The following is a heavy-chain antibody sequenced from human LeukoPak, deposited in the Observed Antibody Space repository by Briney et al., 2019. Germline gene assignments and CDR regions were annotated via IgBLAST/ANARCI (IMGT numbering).Heavy chain of an antibody. CDR1: GFSFSSFG. D-gene: IGHD4-11*01. CDR2: ISGDGRDT. Sequence: PGGSLRPSCAASGFSFSSFGMSWVRQAPGRGLQWVSSISGDGRDTFYADSVKGRFTVSRDNSKTTMFLQMNSLRVEDTALYYCARGARLQPMGEFWGQGTLVTVSS. CDR3: ARGARLQPMGEF. J-gene: IGHJ4*02. V-gene: IGHV3-23*01.